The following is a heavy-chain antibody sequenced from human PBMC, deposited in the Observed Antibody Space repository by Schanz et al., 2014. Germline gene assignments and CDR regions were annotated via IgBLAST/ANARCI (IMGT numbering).Heavy chain of an antibody. CDR3: AKGPYYYYYMDV. J-gene: IGHJ6*03. CDR2: IWSDGTNE. CDR1: GFTFSSYD. Sequence: VHLLESGGGVVQPGRSLRLSCVASGFTFSSYDVFWVRQAPGKGLEWVAVIWSDGTNEYYADSVKGRFTISGDSSKYTVYLQMNSLRADDTAVYYCAKGPYYYYYMDVWGNGTTVTVSS. V-gene: IGHV3-33*06.